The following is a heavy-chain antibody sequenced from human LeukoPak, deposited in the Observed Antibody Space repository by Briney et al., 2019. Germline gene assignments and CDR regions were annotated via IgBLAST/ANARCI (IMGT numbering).Heavy chain of an antibody. Sequence: PGGSLRLSCAASGFTVNTYAMSWVRQAPGKGLEWVSGISGSGGNTYYADSVKGRFTISRDNAKNSLYLQMNSLRAEDTAVYYCARARQLAEFDYWGQGTLVTVSS. D-gene: IGHD6-6*01. J-gene: IGHJ4*02. V-gene: IGHV3-23*01. CDR2: ISGSGGNT. CDR1: GFTVNTYA. CDR3: ARARQLAEFDY.